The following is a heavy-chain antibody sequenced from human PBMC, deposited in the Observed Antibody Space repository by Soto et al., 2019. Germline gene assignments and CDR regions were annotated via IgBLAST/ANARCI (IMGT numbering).Heavy chain of an antibody. J-gene: IGHJ6*02. D-gene: IGHD3-10*01. CDR2: IYYSGST. CDR3: ARVYGSGSYPHYYYYYGMDV. CDR1: GGSSSSTSYY. Sequence: TLSLTCTVSGGSSSSTSYYWGWIRQHPGKGLEWIGYIYYSGSTYYNPSLKSRVTISVDTSKNQFSLKLSSVTAADTAVYYCARVYGSGSYPHYYYYYGMDVWGQGNTVTVSS. V-gene: IGHV4-31*03.